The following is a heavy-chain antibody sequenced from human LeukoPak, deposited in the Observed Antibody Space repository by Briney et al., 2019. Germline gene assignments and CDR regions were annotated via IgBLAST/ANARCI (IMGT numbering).Heavy chain of an antibody. Sequence: GRSLRLSCAASGFTFSSYGMHWVRQAPGKGLEWVAVISYYGSNKYYADSVKGRFTISRDNSKNTLYLQMNSLRAEDTAVYYCAKKVLWFGDTKYYGMDVWGKGTTVTVSS. CDR1: GFTFSSYG. J-gene: IGHJ6*04. V-gene: IGHV3-30*18. CDR3: AKKVLWFGDTKYYGMDV. D-gene: IGHD3-10*01. CDR2: ISYYGSNK.